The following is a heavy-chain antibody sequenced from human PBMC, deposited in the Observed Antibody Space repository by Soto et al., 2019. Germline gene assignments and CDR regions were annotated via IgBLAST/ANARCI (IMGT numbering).Heavy chain of an antibody. V-gene: IGHV4-59*12. Sequence: SETLSLTCTVSGGSISSYYWSWIRQPPGKGLEWIGYIYYSGSTNYNPSLKSRVTISVDTSKNQFSLKLSSVTAADTAVYYCARDRVSDGYYYYGMDVWGQGTTVTVLL. CDR2: IYYSGST. CDR1: GGSISSYY. D-gene: IGHD3-3*01. CDR3: ARDRVSDGYYYYGMDV. J-gene: IGHJ6*02.